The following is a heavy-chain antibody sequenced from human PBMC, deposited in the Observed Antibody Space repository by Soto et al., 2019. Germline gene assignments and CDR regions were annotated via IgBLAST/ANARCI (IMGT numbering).Heavy chain of an antibody. J-gene: IGHJ6*02. CDR1: GYTFTGYY. D-gene: IGHD6-19*01. Sequence: QVQLVQSGAEVKKPGASVKVSCKASGYTFTGYYMHWVRQAPGQGLEWMGWITPNSGGTNYAQKFQGRVTMTRDTSISTAYMELSRLRSDDTAVYYCATSVPPAVVGGGYGMDVWGQGTTVTVSS. CDR3: ATSVPPAVVGGGYGMDV. CDR2: ITPNSGGT. V-gene: IGHV1-2*02.